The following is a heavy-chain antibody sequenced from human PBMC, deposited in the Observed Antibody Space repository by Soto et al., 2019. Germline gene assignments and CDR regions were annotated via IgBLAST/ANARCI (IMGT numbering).Heavy chain of an antibody. CDR3: ARPVGDNYVPAY. J-gene: IGHJ4*02. V-gene: IGHV5-51*01. D-gene: IGHD5-18*01. Sequence: RGESLKIACKGSGYIFTNYWIGWVRQMLGKGLEWMGIIYPGDSDTRYSPSFQGQVTISADKSISTAYLQWRSLKASDTAMYYCARPVGDNYVPAYWGQGTLVTVSS. CDR2: IYPGDSDT. CDR1: GYIFTNYW.